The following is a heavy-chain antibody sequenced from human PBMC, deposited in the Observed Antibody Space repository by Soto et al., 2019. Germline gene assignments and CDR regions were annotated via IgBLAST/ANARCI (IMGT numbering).Heavy chain of an antibody. D-gene: IGHD3-10*01. Sequence: GGSLRLSCAASGFTFSSYTMSWVRRAPGKGLEWVSSVSGSGGSIYYADSVKGRFTISRDESKNTLYLQMNSLRVEDTAVYYCAKDRGSAFFYLPFAYEIWGQGTMVTVSS. CDR3: AKDRGSAFFYLPFAYEI. J-gene: IGHJ3*02. CDR1: GFTFSSYT. CDR2: VSGSGGSI. V-gene: IGHV3-23*01.